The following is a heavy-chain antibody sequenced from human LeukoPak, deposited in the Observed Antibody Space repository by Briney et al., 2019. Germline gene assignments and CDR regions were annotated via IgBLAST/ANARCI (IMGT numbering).Heavy chain of an antibody. J-gene: IGHJ4*02. CDR1: GDSISSSNCY. CDR2: IYFSGGT. D-gene: IGHD3/OR15-3a*01. Sequence: SETLSLTCTVSGDSISSSNCYWGWIRQPPGKGLEWIGSIYFSGGTYYNASLKSQVSISIDTSKNRFSLKLTSVTAADTAVYYCARQTGSGLFILPGGQGTLVTVSS. CDR3: ARQTGSGLFILP. V-gene: IGHV4-39*01.